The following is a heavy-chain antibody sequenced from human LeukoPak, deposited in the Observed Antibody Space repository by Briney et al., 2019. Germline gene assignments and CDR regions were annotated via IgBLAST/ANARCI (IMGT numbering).Heavy chain of an antibody. CDR1: GYSISSGYY. D-gene: IGHD6-19*01. CDR2: IYTSGST. J-gene: IGHJ4*02. V-gene: IGHV4-38-2*02. Sequence: SETLSLTCAVSGYSISSGYYWGWIRQPPGKGLEWIGRIYTSGSTNYNPSLKSRVTISVDTSKNQFSLKLSSVTAADTAVYYCARDTTPSGWYFLDYWGQGTLVTVSS. CDR3: ARDTTPSGWYFLDY.